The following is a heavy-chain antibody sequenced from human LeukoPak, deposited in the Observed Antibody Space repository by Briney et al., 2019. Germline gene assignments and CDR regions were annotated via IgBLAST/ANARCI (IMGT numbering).Heavy chain of an antibody. CDR3: ARHEPTIFGVVIILGYFDY. CDR1: GYSISSGYY. Sequence: PSETLSLTCAVSGYSISSGYYWGWIRQPPGKGLEWIGSIYHSGSTYYNPSLKSRVTISVDTSKNQFSLKLSSVTAADTAVYYCARHEPTIFGVVIILGYFDYWGQGTLVTVSS. J-gene: IGHJ4*02. V-gene: IGHV4-38-2*01. CDR2: IYHSGST. D-gene: IGHD3-3*01.